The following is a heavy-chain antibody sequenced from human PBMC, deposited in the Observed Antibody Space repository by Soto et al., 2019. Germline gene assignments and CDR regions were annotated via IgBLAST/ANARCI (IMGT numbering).Heavy chain of an antibody. D-gene: IGHD3-9*01. J-gene: IGHJ6*02. CDR1: GGTFSSYA. Sequence: SVTVACKGSGGTFSSYAIIWVRQAPGQGLEWMGGIIPIFGTANYAQKFQGRVTITADESTSTAYMELSSLRSEETAVYYCALKGNYDILTGYPPTYYYYGMDVWGQGTTVTVSS. CDR3: ALKGNYDILTGYPPTYYYYGMDV. V-gene: IGHV1-69*13. CDR2: IIPIFGTA.